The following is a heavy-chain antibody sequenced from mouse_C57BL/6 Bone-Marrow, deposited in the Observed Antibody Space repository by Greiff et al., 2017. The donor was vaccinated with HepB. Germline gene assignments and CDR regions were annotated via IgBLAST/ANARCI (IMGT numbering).Heavy chain of an antibody. J-gene: IGHJ4*01. CDR2: FYPGSGSI. V-gene: IGHV1-62-2*01. CDR3: GRHEEGGYGSPYAMDY. Sequence: VKLQESGAELVKPGASVKLSCKASGYTFTEYTIHWVKQRSGQGLEWIGWFYPGSGSIKYNEKFKDKATLTADKSSSTVYMELSRLTSEDSAVYYCGRHEEGGYGSPYAMDYWGQGTSVTVSS. CDR1: GYTFTEYT. D-gene: IGHD1-1*01.